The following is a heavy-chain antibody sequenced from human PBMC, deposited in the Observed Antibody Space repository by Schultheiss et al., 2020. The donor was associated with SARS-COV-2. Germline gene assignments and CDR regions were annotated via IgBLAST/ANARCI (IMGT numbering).Heavy chain of an antibody. D-gene: IGHD6-19*01. CDR3: ARMYSSGWYPVFQRLDY. V-gene: IGHV3-7*01. CDR2: IKQDGSEK. J-gene: IGHJ4*02. Sequence: GESLKISCAASGFTFSSYWMSWVRQAPGKGLEWVANIKQDGSEKYYVDSVKGRFTISRDNAKNSLYLQMNSLRAEDTAVYYCARMYSSGWYPVFQRLDYWGQGTLVTVSS. CDR1: GFTFSSYW.